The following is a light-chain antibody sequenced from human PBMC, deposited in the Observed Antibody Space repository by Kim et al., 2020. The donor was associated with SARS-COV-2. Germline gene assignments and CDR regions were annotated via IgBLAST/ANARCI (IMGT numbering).Light chain of an antibody. CDR1: ENINND. J-gene: IGKJ1*01. V-gene: IGKV1-39*01. Sequence: GNRVTINCRSSENINNDLNWYQQKPGKAPKLLIYSASSLQSGVPSSFSGSGSGTNFSLTITNLQPEECATYYCQQSYGVPPTFSQGTKV. CDR3: QQSYGVPPT. CDR2: SAS.